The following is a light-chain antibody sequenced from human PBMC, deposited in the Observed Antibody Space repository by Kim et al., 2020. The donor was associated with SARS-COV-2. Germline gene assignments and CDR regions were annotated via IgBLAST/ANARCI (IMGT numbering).Light chain of an antibody. Sequence: QRVTASWTGSSSNIVGSYDGHWYQQLPGTAPKLLIYANTNRPSGVPDRFSGSKSGTSASLAITGLQADDEADYYCQSYDSSLSGWVFGGGTKLTVL. J-gene: IGLJ3*02. CDR1: SSNIVGSYD. CDR2: ANT. V-gene: IGLV1-40*01. CDR3: QSYDSSLSGWV.